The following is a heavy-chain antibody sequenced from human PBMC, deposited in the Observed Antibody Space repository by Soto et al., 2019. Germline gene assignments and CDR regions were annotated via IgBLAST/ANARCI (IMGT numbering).Heavy chain of an antibody. CDR2: INHSGST. CDR3: ASSRYGDYTPRGDY. CDR1: GGSFSGYY. V-gene: IGHV4-34*01. D-gene: IGHD4-17*01. J-gene: IGHJ4*02. Sequence: SETLSLTCAVYGGSFSGYYWSWIRQPPGKGLEWIGEINHSGSTNYNPSLKSRVTISVDTSKNQFSLKLSSVTAADTAVYYCASSRYGDYTPRGDYWGQGTLVTVSS.